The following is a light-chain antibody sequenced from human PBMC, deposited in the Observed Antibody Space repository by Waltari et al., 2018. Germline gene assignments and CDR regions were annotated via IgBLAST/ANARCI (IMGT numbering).Light chain of an antibody. J-gene: IGKJ3*01. CDR3: QQYYSTPFT. Sequence: DIVLTQSPDSLAVSLGERATLNCKSSQSVLYSSNNKDYLACYQQKPGQPPKLLIYWASTRESGVPDRFSGSGSGTDFILTISSLQAEDVAVYYCQQYYSTPFTFGPGTKVDIK. CDR2: WAS. V-gene: IGKV4-1*01. CDR1: QSVLYSSNNKDY.